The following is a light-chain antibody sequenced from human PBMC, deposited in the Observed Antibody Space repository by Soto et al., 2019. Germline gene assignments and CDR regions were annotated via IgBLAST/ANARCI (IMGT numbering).Light chain of an antibody. CDR3: QQRSNWPRT. CDR1: QSVSSSY. CDR2: DAY. J-gene: IGKJ1*01. V-gene: IGKV3D-20*02. Sequence: EIVLTQSPGTLSLSAGERASLSCRASQSVSSSYLVWYQQQPGQAPRLLIYDAYNSAIGIPARLSGSGSGTDLALTISSLEPEDFAVEYCQQRSNWPRTFGQGTKVDIK.